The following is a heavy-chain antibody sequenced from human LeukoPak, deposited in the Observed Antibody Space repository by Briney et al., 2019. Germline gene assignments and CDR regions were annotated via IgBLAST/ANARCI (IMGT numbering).Heavy chain of an antibody. V-gene: IGHV3-66*01. CDR2: IYSDDST. CDR3: AREDYYYESSGTGGGEWYFDL. D-gene: IGHD3-22*01. J-gene: IGHJ2*01. CDR1: GFIVSSNY. Sequence: GGSLRLSCAASGFIVSSNYMSWVRQAPGKGLEWVSIIYSDDSTYYAASVKGRFTISRDNSKNTVYLQMESLRTEDTAVYYCAREDYYYESSGTGGGEWYFDLWGRGTLVTVSS.